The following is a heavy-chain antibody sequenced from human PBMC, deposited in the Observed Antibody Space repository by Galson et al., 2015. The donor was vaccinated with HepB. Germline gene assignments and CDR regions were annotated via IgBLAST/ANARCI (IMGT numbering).Heavy chain of an antibody. Sequence: SLRLSCAASGFTFSSYGMHWVRQAPGKGLEWVAVIWYDGSNKYYADSVKGRFTISRDNSKNTLYLEMNSLRAEDTAVYYCARDYYDSSGYYYRWTFDYWGQGTLVTVSS. CDR1: GFTFSSYG. V-gene: IGHV3-33*01. J-gene: IGHJ4*02. CDR2: IWYDGSNK. CDR3: ARDYYDSSGYYYRWTFDY. D-gene: IGHD3-22*01.